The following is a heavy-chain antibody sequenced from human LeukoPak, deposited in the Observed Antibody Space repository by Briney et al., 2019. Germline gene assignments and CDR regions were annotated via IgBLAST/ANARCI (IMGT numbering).Heavy chain of an antibody. J-gene: IGHJ4*02. Sequence: PGGSLRLSCAASGFTFSSYWMHWVRQAPGKGLVWVSRINSDGSSTSYADSVKGRFTISRDNAKNTLYLQMNSLSAEDTAVYYCAKDGGGYCNNSSCWGQGTLVTVSS. CDR1: GFTFSSYW. D-gene: IGHD2-2*01. CDR2: INSDGSST. V-gene: IGHV3-74*01. CDR3: AKDGGGYCNNSSC.